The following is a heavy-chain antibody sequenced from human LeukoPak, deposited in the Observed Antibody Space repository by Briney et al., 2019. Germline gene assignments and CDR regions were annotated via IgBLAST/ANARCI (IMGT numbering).Heavy chain of an antibody. D-gene: IGHD2-21*02. J-gene: IGHJ4*02. Sequence: GGSLRLSCTASGFTLSDNQMDWVGEAPGKGLEWVGRSKDKANSYTTEYATSVKGRFTMSRDDSKNSLYLQMNSLKTEDTALYYCTSLLTDTDYWGQGTLVTVSS. CDR3: TSLLTDTDY. V-gene: IGHV3-72*01. CDR1: GFTLSDNQ. CDR2: SKDKANSYTT.